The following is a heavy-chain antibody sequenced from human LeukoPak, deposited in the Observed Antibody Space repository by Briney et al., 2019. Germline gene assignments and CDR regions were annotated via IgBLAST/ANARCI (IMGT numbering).Heavy chain of an antibody. Sequence: GGSLRLSCAASGFTFSSYWITWVRQAPGEGLEWGANIKQDGSERNYVDSVKGRFTISRDNAKISLYLQMNTLRDEDTAVYYCATGAGCGYWGQGTLVSVSS. J-gene: IGHJ4*02. D-gene: IGHD6-19*01. CDR2: IKQDGSER. CDR3: ATGAGCGY. CDR1: GFTFSSYW. V-gene: IGHV3-7*03.